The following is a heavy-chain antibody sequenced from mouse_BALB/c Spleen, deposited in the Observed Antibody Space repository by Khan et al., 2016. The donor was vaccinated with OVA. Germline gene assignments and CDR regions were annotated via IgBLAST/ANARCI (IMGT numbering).Heavy chain of an antibody. D-gene: IGHD1-1*01. CDR2: ISPGSGSP. J-gene: IGHJ4*01. Sequence: DLVKPGASVKLSCKVSGYTFTSYWINWIKQRPGQGLEWIGQISPGSGSPYYNDMFQGKATVTVDTSSSTAYIQLNSLSSDDSAVYFCARSKYYGNRLYAMDDWGEGTSVTVSS. V-gene: IGHV1S41*01. CDR1: GYTFTSYW. CDR3: ARSKYYGNRLYAMDD.